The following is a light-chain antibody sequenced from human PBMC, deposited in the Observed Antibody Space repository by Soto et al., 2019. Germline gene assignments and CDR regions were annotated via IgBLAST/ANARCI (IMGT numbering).Light chain of an antibody. CDR1: QSISSY. CDR3: QQYYSFPWT. CDR2: DAS. V-gene: IGKV1D-8*01. Sequence: VIWMTQSPSSLSASTGDRATIICRMSQSISSYLAWYQQKPGKAPGLLIYDASNWQTGIPARFSGSGSGTDFTLTISCLQSEDFAVYYCQQYYSFPWTFGGGTKVEIK. J-gene: IGKJ4*02.